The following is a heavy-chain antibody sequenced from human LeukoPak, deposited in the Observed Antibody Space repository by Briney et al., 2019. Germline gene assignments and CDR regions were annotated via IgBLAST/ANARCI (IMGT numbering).Heavy chain of an antibody. V-gene: IGHV1-69*13. CDR3: ARPELGSDAFDI. CDR2: IIPIFGTA. Sequence: ASVKVSCKASGGTFSSYAISWVRQAPGQGLEWMGGIIPIFGTANYAQKFQGRVTITADESTSTAYMELSSLRSEDTAVYYCARPELGSDAFDIWGPGTMVTVSS. D-gene: IGHD7-27*01. CDR1: GGTFSSYA. J-gene: IGHJ3*02.